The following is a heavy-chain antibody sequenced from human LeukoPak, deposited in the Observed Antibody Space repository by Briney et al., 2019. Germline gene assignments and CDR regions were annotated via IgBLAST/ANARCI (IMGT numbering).Heavy chain of an antibody. D-gene: IGHD3-22*01. CDR2: ISGSGGST. V-gene: IGHV3-23*01. J-gene: IGHJ4*02. CDR3: AKSIGSGSYYGGDY. CDR1: GFTFSSYA. Sequence: PGGSLRLSCAASGFTFSSYAMSWVRQAPRRGLEWVSVISGSGGSTYYADAVKGRFTISRDNSKNTLYLQMNSLRAEDTAVYYCAKSIGSGSYYGGDYWGQGTLVTVSS.